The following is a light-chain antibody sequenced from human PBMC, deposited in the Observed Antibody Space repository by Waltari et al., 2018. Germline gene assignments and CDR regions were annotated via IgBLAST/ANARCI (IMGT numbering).Light chain of an antibody. Sequence: DIVVTQTPLSLSVTPGQPASISCKSSQSLLHTDGKTFLYWYLQKPCQPQQLLIDEASNRFPGVPERFSGSGSGTDFTLKISRVEAEVVGVYYCMQSLHLRTFGQGTKVEI. CDR2: EAS. V-gene: IGKV2D-29*01. CDR1: QSLLHTDGKTF. J-gene: IGKJ1*01. CDR3: MQSLHLRT.